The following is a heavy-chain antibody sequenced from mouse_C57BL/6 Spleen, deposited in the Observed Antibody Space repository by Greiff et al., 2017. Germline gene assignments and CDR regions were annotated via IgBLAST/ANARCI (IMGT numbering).Heavy chain of an antibody. V-gene: IGHV1-64*01. CDR2: IHPNSGST. D-gene: IGHD1-1*01. Sequence: VQLQQPGAELVKPGASVKLSCKASGYTFTSYWMHWVKQRPGQGLEWIGMIHPNSGSTNYNEKFKSKSTLTVDKSSSTAYMQLSSLTSEDSAVYYGARIYYGSSNLDGENYAMDYWGQGTAVTVSS. CDR1: GYTFTSYW. CDR3: ARIYYGSSNLDGENYAMDY. J-gene: IGHJ4*01.